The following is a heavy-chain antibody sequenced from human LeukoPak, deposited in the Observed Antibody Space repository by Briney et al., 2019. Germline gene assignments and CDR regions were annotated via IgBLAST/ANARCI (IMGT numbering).Heavy chain of an antibody. D-gene: IGHD3-22*01. CDR2: ISGSGGST. Sequence: GGSLRLSCAASGFTFSSYAMSWVRQAPGKGLEWVSAISGSGGSTYYADSVKGRFTISRDNSKNTLYLQMNSLRAEDTAVYYCARDLRYYDSSHYWGQGTLVTVSS. V-gene: IGHV3-23*01. CDR1: GFTFSSYA. CDR3: ARDLRYYDSSHY. J-gene: IGHJ4*02.